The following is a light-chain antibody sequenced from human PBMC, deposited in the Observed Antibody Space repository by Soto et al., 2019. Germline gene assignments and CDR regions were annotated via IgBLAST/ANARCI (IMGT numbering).Light chain of an antibody. CDR2: GNS. Sequence: QSVLTQPPSVSGAPGQRVTISCTGAAYDVHWYQQLPGTAPKLLIYGNSNRPSGVPDRFSGPKSGTSASLAITGLQAEDEAEYYCLSYDSSLSGSVFGTGTKVTVL. J-gene: IGLJ1*01. CDR1: AYD. CDR3: LSYDSSLSGSV. V-gene: IGLV1-40*01.